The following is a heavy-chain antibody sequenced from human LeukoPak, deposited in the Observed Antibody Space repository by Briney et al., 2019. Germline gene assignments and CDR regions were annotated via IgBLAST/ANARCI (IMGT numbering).Heavy chain of an antibody. CDR2: IYPGDSDT. CDR3: ARSDSGYDANSRYNWFAR. J-gene: IGHJ5*02. V-gene: IGHV5-51*01. Sequence: AESPLIFCYGSAYCFISCWNGWVRHMPPKSLLGMVTIYPGDSDTRYSASFQGHVTISADKSISTAYLQWSRLKASDSAMYYCARSDSGYDANSRYNWFARWGQGTLVTVSS. CDR1: AYCFISCW. D-gene: IGHD5-12*01.